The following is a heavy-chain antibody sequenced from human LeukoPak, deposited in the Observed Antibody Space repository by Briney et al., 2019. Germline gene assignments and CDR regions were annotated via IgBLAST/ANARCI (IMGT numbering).Heavy chain of an antibody. CDR1: GGSISSYY. J-gene: IGHJ4*02. Sequence: SETLSLTCTVSGGSISSYYWSWIRQPAGKGLEWIGRIYTSGSTNYNPSLKSRVTMSVDTSKNQFPLKLSSVTAADTAVYYCAGSYSTTGDFDYWGQGTLVTVSS. V-gene: IGHV4-4*07. D-gene: IGHD1-26*01. CDR3: AGSYSTTGDFDY. CDR2: IYTSGST.